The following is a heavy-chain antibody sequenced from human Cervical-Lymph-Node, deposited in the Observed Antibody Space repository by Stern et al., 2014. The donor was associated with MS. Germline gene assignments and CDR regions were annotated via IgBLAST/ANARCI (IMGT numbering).Heavy chain of an antibody. Sequence: QVQLQQWGAGLLKPSETLSLTCAVYGGSFSGYYWSWIRQPPGKGLEWIGEIYHSGSATYNPSLKSRVTIAVDTSKNQFSLNVSSVTAADTAVYYCARGNWFDPWGQGTRVTVSS. CDR2: IYHSGSA. CDR3: ARGNWFDP. V-gene: IGHV4-34*01. CDR1: GGSFSGYY. J-gene: IGHJ5*02.